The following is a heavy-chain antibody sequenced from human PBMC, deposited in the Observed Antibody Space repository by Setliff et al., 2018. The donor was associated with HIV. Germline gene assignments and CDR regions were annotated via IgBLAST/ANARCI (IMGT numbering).Heavy chain of an antibody. Sequence: SETLSLTCTVSGGSISSGGYYWSWLRQHPGKGLEWIGYIYYSGSTYYDPSLKSRVTISVDTSKNQFSLKLSSVTAADTAVYYCARETVVTPAGHYYYMDVWGKGTTVTVSS. CDR3: ARETVVTPAGHYYYMDV. CDR1: GGSISSGGYY. J-gene: IGHJ6*03. CDR2: IYYSGST. V-gene: IGHV4-31*03. D-gene: IGHD2-21*02.